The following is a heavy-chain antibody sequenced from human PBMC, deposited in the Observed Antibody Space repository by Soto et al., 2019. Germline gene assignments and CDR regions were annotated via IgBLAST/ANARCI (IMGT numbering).Heavy chain of an antibody. CDR1: GYTFTSYG. D-gene: IGHD3-16*02. CDR3: ARGLHLGELSLNYFDY. V-gene: IGHV1-18*01. CDR2: ISAYNGNT. J-gene: IGHJ4*02. Sequence: ASVKVSCKVSGYTFTSYGISWVRQAPGQGLEWMGWISAYNGNTNYAQKLQGRVTMTTDTSTSTAYMELRSLRSDDTAVYYCARGLHLGELSLNYFDYWGQGTLVTVSS.